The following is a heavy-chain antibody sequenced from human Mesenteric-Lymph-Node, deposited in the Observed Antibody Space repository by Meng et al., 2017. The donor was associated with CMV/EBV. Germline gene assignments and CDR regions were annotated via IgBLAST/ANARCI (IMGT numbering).Heavy chain of an antibody. V-gene: IGHV3-30*02. Sequence: GESLKISCAASGFTFSAYGMHWVRQAPGKGLEWVAFIWYDGSNKRYVESVKGRLTISRDNSKNTLYLQMNSLRLEDTAMYYCAKDHCTNAVCSFDFWGQGTLVTVSS. CDR1: GFTFSAYG. D-gene: IGHD2-8*01. CDR2: IWYDGSNK. J-gene: IGHJ4*02. CDR3: AKDHCTNAVCSFDF.